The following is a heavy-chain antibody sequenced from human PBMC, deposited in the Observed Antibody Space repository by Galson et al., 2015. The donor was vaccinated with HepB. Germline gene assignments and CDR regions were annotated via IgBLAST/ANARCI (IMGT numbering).Heavy chain of an antibody. CDR2: ISYDGSNK. CDR1: GFTFGSYG. CDR3: AKGYDSSGYYDELFDY. Sequence: SLRLSCAASGFTFGSYGMHWGRQAPGQGLEWVAVISYDGSNKYYADSVKGRFTISRDNSKNTLYLQMNSLRAEDTVVYYCAKGYDSSGYYDELFDYWGQGTLVTVSS. J-gene: IGHJ4*02. D-gene: IGHD3-22*01. V-gene: IGHV3-30*18.